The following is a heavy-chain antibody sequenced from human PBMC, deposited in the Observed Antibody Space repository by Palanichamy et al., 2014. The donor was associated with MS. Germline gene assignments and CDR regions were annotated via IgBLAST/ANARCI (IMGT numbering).Heavy chain of an antibody. CDR3: ARDRGLSGTRDYGMDV. J-gene: IGHJ6*02. D-gene: IGHD1-7*01. CDR1: GFAVSSTF. CDR2: IYSSGTT. Sequence: EVQLVESGGGLIXPGGSLRLSCAASGFAVSSTFMTWVRQAPGKGLEWVSVIYSSGTTYYADSVKGRFTISRDNSKNTVYLQMNSLRVEDTAVYYCARDRGLSGTRDYGMDVWGQGTTVTVSS. V-gene: IGHV3-53*01.